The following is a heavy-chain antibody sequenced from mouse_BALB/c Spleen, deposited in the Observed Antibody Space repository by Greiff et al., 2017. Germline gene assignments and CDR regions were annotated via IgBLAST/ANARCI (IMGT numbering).Heavy chain of an antibody. CDR1: GFNIKDTY. CDR3: AREDYDP. CDR2: IDPANGNT. V-gene: IGHV14-3*02. J-gene: IGHJ2*01. Sequence: EVKVVESGAELVKPGASVKLSCTASGFNIKDTYMHWVKQRPEQGLEWIGRIDPANGNTKYDPKFQGKATITADTSSNTAYLQLSSLTSEDTAVYYCAREDYDPWGQGTTLTVSS. D-gene: IGHD2-4*01.